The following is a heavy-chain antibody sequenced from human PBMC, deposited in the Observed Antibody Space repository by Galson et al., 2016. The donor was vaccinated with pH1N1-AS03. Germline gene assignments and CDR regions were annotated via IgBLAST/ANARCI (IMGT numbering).Heavy chain of an antibody. J-gene: IGHJ4*02. Sequence: SVKVSCKASGGTLHNYAINWVRQAPGQGLESLGGISPIFGSANHAQQFQVRVTITADIFTNTVYMELSSLRSEDTAVYYCARGLTYHFGSGSVFWGQGTLVTVSS. CDR1: GGTLHNYA. D-gene: IGHD3-10*01. V-gene: IGHV1-69*06. CDR2: ISPIFGSA. CDR3: ARGLTYHFGSGSVF.